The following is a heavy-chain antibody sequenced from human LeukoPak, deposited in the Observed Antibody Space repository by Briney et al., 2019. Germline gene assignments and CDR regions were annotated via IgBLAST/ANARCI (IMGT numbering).Heavy chain of an antibody. CDR2: ISGSGGST. J-gene: IGHJ4*02. V-gene: IGHV3-23*01. D-gene: IGHD2-21*02. CDR1: GFTFSSYA. CDR3: AKDRSVVVTAIPYY. Sequence: PGGSLRLSCAASGFTFSSYAMSWVRQAPGEGLEWVSAISGSGGSTYYADSVKGRFTISRDNSKNTLYLQMNSLRAEDTAVYYCAKDRSVVVTAIPYYWGQGTLVTVSS.